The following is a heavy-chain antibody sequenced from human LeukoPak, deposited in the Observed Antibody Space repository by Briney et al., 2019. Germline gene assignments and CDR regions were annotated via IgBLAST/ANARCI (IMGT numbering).Heavy chain of an antibody. CDR2: IYYSGST. V-gene: IGHV4-31*03. J-gene: IGHJ5*02. CDR1: GGSISSGGYY. D-gene: IGHD3-10*01. CDR3: ARGSRTYYYGSGSYYWFDP. Sequence: SQTLSLTCTVSGGSISSGGYYWSWVRQHPGKGLEWIGYIYYSGSTYYNPSLKSRVTISVDTSKNQFSLKLSSVTAADTAVYYCARGSRTYYYGSGSYYWFDPWGQGTLVTVSS.